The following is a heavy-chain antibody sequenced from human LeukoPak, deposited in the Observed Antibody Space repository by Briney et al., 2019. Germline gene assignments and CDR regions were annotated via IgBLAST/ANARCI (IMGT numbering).Heavy chain of an antibody. CDR2: ISYDGSNK. CDR1: GFTFSSYG. D-gene: IGHD3-10*01. V-gene: IGHV3-30*03. J-gene: IGHJ4*02. CDR3: ARGPKQTSVGSYGY. Sequence: QPGRSLRLSCAASGFTFSSYGMHWVRQAPGKGLEWVAVISYDGSNKYYADSVKGRFSISRDNAKSSLYLQMNSLGVEDTAVYYCARGPKQTSVGSYGYWGQGALVTVSS.